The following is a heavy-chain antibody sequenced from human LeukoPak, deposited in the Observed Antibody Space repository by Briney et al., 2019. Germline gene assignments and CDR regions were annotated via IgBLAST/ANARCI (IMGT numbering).Heavy chain of an antibody. V-gene: IGHV3-53*01. Sequence: PGGSLRLSCAASGFTVSSNYMSWVRQAPGKGLEWVSVIYSGGSTYYADSVKGRFTISRDNSKNTLYLQMNSLRAEDTAVYYCAKSPTIAVAGTEIDYWGQGTLVTVSS. D-gene: IGHD6-19*01. CDR2: IYSGGST. J-gene: IGHJ4*02. CDR1: GFTVSSNY. CDR3: AKSPTIAVAGTEIDY.